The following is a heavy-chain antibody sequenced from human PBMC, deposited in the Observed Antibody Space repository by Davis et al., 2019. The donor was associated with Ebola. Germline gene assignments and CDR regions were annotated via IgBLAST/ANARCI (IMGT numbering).Heavy chain of an antibody. CDR1: GYTFTSYY. D-gene: IGHD5-24*01. CDR3: AREMGDGYNPTELFDY. Sequence: ASVKVSCKASGYTFTSYYMYWVRQAPGQGLEWMGIINPSGGSTSYAQKFQGRVTMTRDTSTSTVYMELSSLRSEDTAVYYCAREMGDGYNPTELFDYWGQGTLVTVSS. CDR2: INPSGGST. V-gene: IGHV1-46*01. J-gene: IGHJ4*02.